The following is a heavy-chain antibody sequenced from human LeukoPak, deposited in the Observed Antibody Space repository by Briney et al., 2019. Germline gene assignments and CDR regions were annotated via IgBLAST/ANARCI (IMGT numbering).Heavy chain of an antibody. D-gene: IGHD3-10*01. CDR1: GFTFSSFA. Sequence: GGSLRLSCAASGFTFSSFAMHWVRQAPGKGLEWVAGISYDGGKKYFADSVRGRFTISRDNSKNTLYLQMNSLRAEDTAVYYCARPGYGLRPGYFYGLDVWGQGTTVTVSS. V-gene: IGHV3-30*04. CDR3: ARPGYGLRPGYFYGLDV. CDR2: ISYDGGKK. J-gene: IGHJ6*02.